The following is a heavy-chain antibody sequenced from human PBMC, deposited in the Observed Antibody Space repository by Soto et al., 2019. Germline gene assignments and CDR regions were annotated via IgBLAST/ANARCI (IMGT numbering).Heavy chain of an antibody. CDR1: GFTFGTYS. CDR2: ISYDSDTI. V-gene: IGHV3-48*02. D-gene: IGHD3-3*01. CDR3: ARLYYDYV. J-gene: IGHJ6*02. Sequence: PGGSLRLSCAGSGFTFGTYSMNWVRQAAGKGLEWIAYISYDSDTIQYADSVKGRFAISRDNAKNSLYLQMNSLRDEDTAVYYCARLYYDYVWGQGTTVTVSS.